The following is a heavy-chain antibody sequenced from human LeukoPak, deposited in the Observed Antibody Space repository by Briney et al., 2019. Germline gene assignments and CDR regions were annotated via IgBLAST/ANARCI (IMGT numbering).Heavy chain of an antibody. CDR1: GFTFRNHG. J-gene: IGHJ4*02. V-gene: IGHV3-23*01. Sequence: GGSLRLSCAASGFTFRNHGMDWVRQAPGKGLEWVSGISPSGDITYYADSVKGRFTISRDNSKNTLYLQMHSLRVEDTAVYYCAKDWGVMVGESNDYWGQGTLVTVSS. CDR3: AKDWGVMVGESNDY. D-gene: IGHD3-10*02. CDR2: ISPSGDIT.